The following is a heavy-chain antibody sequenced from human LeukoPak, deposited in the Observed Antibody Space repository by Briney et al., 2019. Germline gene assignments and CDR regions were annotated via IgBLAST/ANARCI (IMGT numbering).Heavy chain of an antibody. V-gene: IGHV5-51*01. CDR1: GYTLTSYW. CDR2: IYPGDSDT. J-gene: IGHJ5*02. CDR3: ARLIVGSSSTGWFDP. D-gene: IGHD6-6*01. Sequence: GESLKISCQSSGYTLTSYWIGWVRQMPGKGLQWMGIIYPGDSDTTYSPSFQGQVTISADKSISTAYLQWSSLKASDTAIYYCARLIVGSSSTGWFDPWGQGTLVTVSS.